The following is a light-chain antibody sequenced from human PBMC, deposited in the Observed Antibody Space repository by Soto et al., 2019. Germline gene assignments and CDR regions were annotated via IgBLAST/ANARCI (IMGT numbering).Light chain of an antibody. CDR2: EVT. CDR1: SSDIGKYDR. V-gene: IGLV2-18*02. J-gene: IGLJ1*01. CDR3: SSYISTSRYV. Sequence: QSVLTQPPSVSGSPGQSVTISCTGTSSDIGKYDRVSWYQQPPGTAPKLIIYEVTNRPSGVPARFSGSKSGNTASLTISGFQSEDEADYYCSSYISTSRYVFGAGTKVTV.